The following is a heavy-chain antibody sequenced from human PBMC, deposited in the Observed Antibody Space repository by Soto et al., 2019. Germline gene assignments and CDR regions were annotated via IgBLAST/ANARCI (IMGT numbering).Heavy chain of an antibody. CDR3: AKKKYSRASSGLVDY. V-gene: IGHV3-30*18. Sequence: PGGSLRLSCAASGFTFSDYGMHWVRQAPGKGLEWVAIISYDGGIKYYMGSVRGRFTTSRDNSENTLYLQMDSLRPEDTGVYYCAKKKYSRASSGLVDYWGQGTLVTVSS. CDR1: GFTFSDYG. D-gene: IGHD3-22*01. CDR2: ISYDGGIK. J-gene: IGHJ4*02.